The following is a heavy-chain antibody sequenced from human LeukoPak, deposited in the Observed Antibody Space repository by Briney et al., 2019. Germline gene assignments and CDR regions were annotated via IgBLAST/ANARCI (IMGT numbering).Heavy chain of an antibody. J-gene: IGHJ4*02. Sequence: GGSLRLSCAASGFSVTTYWMHWVRQTPGKGLVWVARINVEGNYIDYAESVKGRFTISRDSAKNTLFLQMNSLRAEDTAVYYCARGFYRVRHDQSTYYFIHWGQGTLVTVSS. CDR1: GFSVTTYW. D-gene: IGHD3-16*02. V-gene: IGHV3-74*01. CDR3: ARGFYRVRHDQSTYYFIH. CDR2: INVEGNYI.